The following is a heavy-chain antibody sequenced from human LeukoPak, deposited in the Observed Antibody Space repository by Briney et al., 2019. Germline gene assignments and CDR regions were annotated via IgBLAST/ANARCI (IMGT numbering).Heavy chain of an antibody. J-gene: IGHJ3*02. CDR1: GFTFSDYY. D-gene: IGHD3-9*01. Sequence: PGGSLRLSCAASGFTFSDYYMSWIRQAPGKGLEWVSYISSSGSTIYYADSVKGRFTISRDNAKNSLYLQMNSLRAEDTAVYYCARDQLRYFDWPNSFDICGQGTMVTVSS. CDR2: ISSSGSTI. CDR3: ARDQLRYFDWPNSFDI. V-gene: IGHV3-11*04.